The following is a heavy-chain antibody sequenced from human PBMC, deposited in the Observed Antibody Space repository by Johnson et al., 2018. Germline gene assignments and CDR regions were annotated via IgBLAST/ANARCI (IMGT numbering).Heavy chain of an antibody. V-gene: IGHV4-59*12. Sequence: QVQLQESGPGLVKPSETLSLACTVSGGSISTYYWSWIRQPPGKGLDYIGNISYSGSTNYNPSLRSRVTISVDTSKNHFSLHLNSVTPEDTAVYYCARDPVVVVAATELDYYYYMDVWGKGTTVTVSS. J-gene: IGHJ6*03. CDR1: GGSISTYY. CDR3: ARDPVVVVAATELDYYYYMDV. CDR2: ISYSGST. D-gene: IGHD2-15*01.